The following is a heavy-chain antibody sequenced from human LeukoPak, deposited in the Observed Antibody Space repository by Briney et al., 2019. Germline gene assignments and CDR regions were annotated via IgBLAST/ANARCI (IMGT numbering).Heavy chain of an antibody. CDR3: AKDGVDCGGDCYPSAEYFQH. J-gene: IGHJ1*01. D-gene: IGHD2-21*02. CDR1: GFTFSGYA. V-gene: IGHV3-23*01. CDR2: ISGSGGST. Sequence: PGGSLRLSCAASGFTFSGYAMSWVRQAPGKGLEWVSAISGSGGSTYYADSVKGRFTISRDNSKNMLYLQMNSLRAEDTAVYYCAKDGVDCGGDCYPSAEYFQHWGQGTLVTVSS.